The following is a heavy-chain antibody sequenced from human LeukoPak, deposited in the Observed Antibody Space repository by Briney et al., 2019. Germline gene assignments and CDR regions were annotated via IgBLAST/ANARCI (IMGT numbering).Heavy chain of an antibody. Sequence: GGSLRLSCAASGFTFSSYWMHWVRQAPGKGLVWVSRINSDGSSISYADSVKGRFTISRDNAKDTLYLQMDSLRAEDAAVYYCARGGESPSAFDYWGQGTLVTVSS. V-gene: IGHV3-74*01. D-gene: IGHD3-10*01. J-gene: IGHJ4*02. CDR1: GFTFSSYW. CDR3: ARGGESPSAFDY. CDR2: INSDGSSI.